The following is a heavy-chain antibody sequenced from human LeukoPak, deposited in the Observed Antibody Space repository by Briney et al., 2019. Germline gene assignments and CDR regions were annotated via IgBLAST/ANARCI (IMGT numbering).Heavy chain of an antibody. J-gene: IGHJ5*02. D-gene: IGHD2-2*01. CDR2: ISAYNGNT. Sequence: ASVKVSCKASGYTFTSYGISWVRQAPGQGLEWMGWISAYNGNTNYAQKLQGRVTMTTDTSTSTAYMELRSLRSDDTAVYYCATGPVPAAHLGGFDPWGQGTLVTVSS. V-gene: IGHV1-18*01. CDR3: ATGPVPAAHLGGFDP. CDR1: GYTFTSYG.